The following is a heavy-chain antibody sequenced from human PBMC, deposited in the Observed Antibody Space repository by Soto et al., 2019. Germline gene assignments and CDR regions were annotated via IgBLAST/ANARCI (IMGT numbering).Heavy chain of an antibody. CDR1: GYTFTSYD. Sequence: ASVKVSCKASGYTFTSYDLHWVRQAPGQRLEWMGWTNAGNGNTKYSQKFQGRVTITRDTSASTAYMELSSLRSEDTAVYYCARDHTSGNEPFDYWGQGTLVTVSS. D-gene: IGHD1-1*01. V-gene: IGHV1-3*01. CDR3: ARDHTSGNEPFDY. CDR2: TNAGNGNT. J-gene: IGHJ4*02.